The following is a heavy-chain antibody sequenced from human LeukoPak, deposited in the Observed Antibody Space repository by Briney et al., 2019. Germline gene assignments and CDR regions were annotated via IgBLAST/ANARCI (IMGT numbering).Heavy chain of an antibody. Sequence: SETLSLTCTVSGGSFSSYYWSWIRQPPGKGLEWIGYIYYSGSTNYNPSLKSRVTISVDTSKNQFSLKLSSVTAADTAVYYCARLFSDYYDSSGYYLYWYFDLWGRGTLVTVSS. CDR1: GGSFSSYY. CDR2: IYYSGST. CDR3: ARLFSDYYDSSGYYLYWYFDL. D-gene: IGHD3-22*01. V-gene: IGHV4-59*08. J-gene: IGHJ2*01.